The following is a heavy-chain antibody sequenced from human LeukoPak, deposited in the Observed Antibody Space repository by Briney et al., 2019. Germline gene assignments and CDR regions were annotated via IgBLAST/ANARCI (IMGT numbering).Heavy chain of an antibody. V-gene: IGHV3-66*01. J-gene: IGHJ4*02. Sequence: GGSLRLSCAASGFTVSSNYMSWVRQAPGKGLEWVSVIYGGGSTYYADSVRGRFNISRDNSKNTLYLQMNSLRVEDTAVYYCARDLDFDHWGQGTLVTVSS. CDR2: IYGGGST. CDR3: ARDLDFDH. CDR1: GFTVSSNY.